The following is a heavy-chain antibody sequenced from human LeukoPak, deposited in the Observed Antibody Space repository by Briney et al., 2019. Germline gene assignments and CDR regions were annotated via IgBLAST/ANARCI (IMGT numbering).Heavy chain of an antibody. CDR1: GGSFSGYY. CDR2: INHSGST. J-gene: IGHJ4*02. V-gene: IGHV4-34*01. D-gene: IGHD6-13*01. Sequence: SETLSLTCAVYGGSFSGYYWSWIRQPPGKGLEWTGEINHSGSTNYNPSLKSRVTISVDTSKNQFSLKLSSVTAADTAVYYCARGRPNLVRRSNYFDYWGQGTLATVSS. CDR3: ARGRPNLVRRSNYFDY.